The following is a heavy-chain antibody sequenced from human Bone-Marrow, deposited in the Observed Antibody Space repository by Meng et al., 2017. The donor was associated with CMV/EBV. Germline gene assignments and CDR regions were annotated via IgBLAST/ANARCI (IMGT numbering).Heavy chain of an antibody. D-gene: IGHD3-9*01. CDR1: GYTFTSCG. CDR2: ISAYNGNT. V-gene: IGHV1-18*01. J-gene: IGHJ6*02. CDR3: ARDERLAIFPPEGMDV. Sequence: ASVKVSCKASGYTFTSCGISWVRQAPGQGLEWMGWISAYNGNTNYAQKLQGRVTMTTDTSTSTAYMELRSLRSDDTAVYYCARDERLAIFPPEGMDVWGQGTTVTVSS.